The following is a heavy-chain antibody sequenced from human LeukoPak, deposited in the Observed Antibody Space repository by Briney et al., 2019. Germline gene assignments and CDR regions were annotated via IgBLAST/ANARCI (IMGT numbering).Heavy chain of an antibody. CDR1: GGSVSGYY. CDR3: ARATFDWLLYTFDY. Sequence: SETLSLTLTISGGSVSGYYWSWIRQSPGKGLHWIGHIYYTGSTTYNPSLNSRVTISPHTSKNQFSLKLSSVTAADTAVYYLARATFDWLLYTFDYWGQGTLVTVSS. V-gene: IGHV4-59*08. J-gene: IGHJ4*02. D-gene: IGHD3-9*01. CDR2: IYYTGST.